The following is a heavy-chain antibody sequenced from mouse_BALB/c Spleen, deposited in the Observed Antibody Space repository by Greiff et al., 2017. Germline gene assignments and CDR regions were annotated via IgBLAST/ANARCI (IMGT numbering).Heavy chain of an antibody. CDR3: ASIYYEKGFAY. D-gene: IGHD2-4*01. Sequence: VQGVESGPGLVAPSQSLSITCTVSGFSLTGYGVNWVRQPPGKGLEWLGMIWGDGSTDYNSALKSRLSISKDNSKSQVFLKMNSLQTDDTAMYYCASIYYEKGFAYWGQGTLVTVSA. CDR1: GFSLTGYG. CDR2: IWGDGST. V-gene: IGHV2-6-7*01. J-gene: IGHJ3*01.